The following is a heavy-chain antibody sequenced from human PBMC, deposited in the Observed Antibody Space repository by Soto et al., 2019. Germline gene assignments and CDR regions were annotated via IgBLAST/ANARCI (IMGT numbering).Heavy chain of an antibody. CDR3: ARDGIQLGYYYGMDV. V-gene: IGHV4-4*02. D-gene: IGHD5-18*01. Sequence: SETLSLTCAVSGGSISSSNWWSWVRQPPGKGLEWIGEIYHSGSTNYNPSLKSRVTISADKSKNQFSLKLSSVTAADTAVYYCARDGIQLGYYYGMDVWGQGTTVTVS. CDR2: IYHSGST. CDR1: GGSISSSNW. J-gene: IGHJ6*02.